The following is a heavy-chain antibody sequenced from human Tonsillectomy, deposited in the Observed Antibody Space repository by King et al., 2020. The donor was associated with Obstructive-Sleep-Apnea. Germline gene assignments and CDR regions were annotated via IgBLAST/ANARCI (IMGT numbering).Heavy chain of an antibody. V-gene: IGHV3-33*06. Sequence: VQLVESVGCVVQPGRSLRLFCGASGCNFLNYGMHCVRQGPGKGLEWVAGILLYGSNKYYSDSVKGRFTISRENSKNTLDLQMNSLRAEDTAVYYCAKGVGRKWGQGTLVTVSS. CDR1: GCNFLNYG. CDR3: AKGVGRK. CDR2: ILLYGSNK. J-gene: IGHJ4*02. D-gene: IGHD1-14*01.